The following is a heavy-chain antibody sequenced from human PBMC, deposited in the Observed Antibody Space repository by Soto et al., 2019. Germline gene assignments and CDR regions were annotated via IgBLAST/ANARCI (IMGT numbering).Heavy chain of an antibody. CDR3: ARGYCSGGSCHFDY. D-gene: IGHD2-15*01. Sequence: GASVKVSCKDSGYTFTSYGISWVRQDTGQGLEWMGWISAYNGNTNYAQKLQGRVTMTTDTSTSTAYMELRSLRSDDTAVYYCARGYCSGGSCHFDYWGQGTLVTVSS. CDR1: GYTFTSYG. CDR2: ISAYNGNT. V-gene: IGHV1-18*01. J-gene: IGHJ4*02.